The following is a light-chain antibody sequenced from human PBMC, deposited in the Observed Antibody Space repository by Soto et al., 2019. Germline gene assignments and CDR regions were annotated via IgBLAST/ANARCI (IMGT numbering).Light chain of an antibody. CDR3: CSYAHSTTVV. Sequence: QSALTQPASVSGSPGQSITISCTGTSSNVGSYNLVSWYQQHPGKAPELMIFEGSKRPSGVSNRFSGPKSGNTASLTISGLQPEDEADYYCCSYAHSTTVVFGGGTKLTVL. CDR1: SSNVGSYNL. J-gene: IGLJ2*01. CDR2: EGS. V-gene: IGLV2-23*01.